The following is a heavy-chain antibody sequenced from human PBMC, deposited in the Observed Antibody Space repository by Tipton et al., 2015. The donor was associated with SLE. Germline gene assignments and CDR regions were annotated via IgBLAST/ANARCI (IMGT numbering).Heavy chain of an antibody. V-gene: IGHV1-8*01. CDR2: MAPNTGKS. J-gene: IGHJ4*02. Sequence: QLVQSGADVKTPGASVRVSCKASGYSFTTYDITWGRQATGQGLEWMGWMAPNTGKSLSAQKFQGRVTMTRDTSISTAYMDLINLRSDDTAVYYCARGLRFSMLQRLQYWGQGTLVSVSS. CDR1: GYSFTTYD. D-gene: IGHD2/OR15-2a*01. CDR3: ARGLRFSMLQRLQY.